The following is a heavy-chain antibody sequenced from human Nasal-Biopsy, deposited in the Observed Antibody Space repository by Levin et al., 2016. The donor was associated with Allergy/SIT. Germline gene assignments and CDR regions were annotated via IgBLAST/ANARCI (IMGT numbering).Heavy chain of an antibody. D-gene: IGHD1-14*01. V-gene: IGHV3-74*01. J-gene: IGHJ4*02. CDR3: ASDLSGSNDY. CDR1: GFTFSNHG. Sequence: GESLKISCAASGFTFSNHGMHWVRQAPGKGLVWVSRMNEDGSTTDYADSVKGRFTISRDNAKNTLFLQMNSLRAEDTAVYYCASDLSGSNDYWGQGTLVTVSS. CDR2: MNEDGSTT.